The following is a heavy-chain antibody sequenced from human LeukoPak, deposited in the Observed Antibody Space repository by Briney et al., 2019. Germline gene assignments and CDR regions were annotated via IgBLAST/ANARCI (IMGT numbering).Heavy chain of an antibody. V-gene: IGHV3-7*01. CDR3: AKDRARVAATFWFDP. J-gene: IGHJ5*02. D-gene: IGHD2-15*01. CDR1: GFTFSRYW. CDR2: IKQDGSEK. Sequence: QPGGSLRLSCAASGFTFSRYWMSWVRQAPGKGLEWVANIKQDGSEKYYVDSVKGRFTISRDNAKNSLYLQMNSLRAEDTAVYYCAKDRARVAATFWFDPWGQGTLVTVSS.